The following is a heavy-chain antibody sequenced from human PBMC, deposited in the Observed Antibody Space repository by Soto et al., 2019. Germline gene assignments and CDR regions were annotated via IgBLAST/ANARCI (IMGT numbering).Heavy chain of an antibody. CDR3: ARDLGSSFIVD. D-gene: IGHD2-2*01. Sequence: QVQLVQSGAEVKKSGASVMVSCKASGYTFTSYGITWVRQAPGQGLEWMGWINTYDGNTNHAQRVQGRXTXTXXSSTSTAYMELRSLRSDDTAVYYCARDLGSSFIVDWGQGTLVTVSS. V-gene: IGHV1-18*01. CDR1: GYTFTSYG. CDR2: INTYDGNT. J-gene: IGHJ4*02.